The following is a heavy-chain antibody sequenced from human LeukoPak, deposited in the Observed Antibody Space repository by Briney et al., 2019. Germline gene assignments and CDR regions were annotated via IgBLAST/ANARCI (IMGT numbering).Heavy chain of an antibody. D-gene: IGHD3-16*02. J-gene: IGHJ4*02. V-gene: IGHV3-23*01. CDR3: AKDRLSFDY. Sequence: PGGSLRLSCAASGFTFSPYAMNWVRQAPGKGLEWVSVISGSGGSTYYADSVMGRFTISRDNSKNTLYLQMNSLRAEDTAVYYCAKDRLSFDYWGQGTLVIVSS. CDR1: GFTFSPYA. CDR2: ISGSGGST.